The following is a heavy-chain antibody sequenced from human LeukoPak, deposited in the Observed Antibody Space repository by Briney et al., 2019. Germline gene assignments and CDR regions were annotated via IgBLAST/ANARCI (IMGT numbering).Heavy chain of an antibody. CDR2: IYYTGRS. CDR3: ARLYCGSDCYAFDY. Sequence: SETLSLTCTVSSGSMNNYYWSWIRQPPGKGLEWIAYIYYTGRSNYSPSLKSRVTISVDTSKNQFSLGLSSVTAADTAVYYCARLYCGSDCYAFDYWGQGALVTVSS. J-gene: IGHJ4*02. D-gene: IGHD2-21*02. CDR1: SGSMNNYY. V-gene: IGHV4-59*01.